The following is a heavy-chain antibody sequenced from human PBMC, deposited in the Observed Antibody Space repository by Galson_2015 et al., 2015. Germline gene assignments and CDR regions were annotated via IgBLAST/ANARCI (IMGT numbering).Heavy chain of an antibody. CDR1: GFTFSSYA. CDR3: AKSIAVAGMGDDAFDI. CDR2: ISGSGGST. J-gene: IGHJ3*02. D-gene: IGHD6-19*01. Sequence: SLRLSCAASGFTFSSYAMSWVRQAPGKGLEWVSAISGSGGSTYYADSVKGRFTISRDNAKNSLYLQMNSLKAVDTALYYCAKSIAVAGMGDDAFDIWGQGTMVTVSS. V-gene: IGHV3-23*01.